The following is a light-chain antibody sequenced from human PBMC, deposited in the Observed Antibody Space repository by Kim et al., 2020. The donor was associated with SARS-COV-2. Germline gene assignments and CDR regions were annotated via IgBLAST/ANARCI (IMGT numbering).Light chain of an antibody. Sequence: DIQMTQSPSSLSASVGDRVTITCRASQGISYHLAWYQQRPGKVPKLLIYAASALQSGVASRFSGSGSGTDFTLTINSLQPEDVATYYCQKYDGAPWTFGQGTKVDIK. CDR3: QKYDGAPWT. V-gene: IGKV1-27*01. CDR1: QGISYH. J-gene: IGKJ1*01. CDR2: AAS.